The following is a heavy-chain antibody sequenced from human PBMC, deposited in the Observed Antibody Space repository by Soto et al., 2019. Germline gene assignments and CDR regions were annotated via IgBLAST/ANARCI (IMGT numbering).Heavy chain of an antibody. J-gene: IGHJ6*02. V-gene: IGHV1-2*02. CDR1: GYTFTGYY. D-gene: IGHD3-10*01. CDR2: INPNSGGT. Sequence: SVKVTCKASGYTFTGYYMHWVRQAPGQGLEWMGWINPNSGGTNYAQKFQGRVTMTRDTSISTAYMELSRLRSDDTAVYYCAAMGMVRDMPHSTPGMDVWGQGTTVTVSS. CDR3: AAMGMVRDMPHSTPGMDV.